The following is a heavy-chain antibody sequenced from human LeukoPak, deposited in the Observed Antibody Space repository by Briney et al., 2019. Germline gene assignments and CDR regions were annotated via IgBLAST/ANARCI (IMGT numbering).Heavy chain of an antibody. Sequence: GGSLRLSCAASGFTFSSYGMSWVRQAPGKGLEWVSGISGSGGSTYYADSVKGRFTISRDNFKTTLYLQMNSLRAEDTAVYYCAKDVVRGVLDYWGQGTLVTVSS. V-gene: IGHV3-23*01. CDR3: AKDVVRGVLDY. CDR2: ISGSGGST. CDR1: GFTFSSYG. D-gene: IGHD3-10*01. J-gene: IGHJ4*02.